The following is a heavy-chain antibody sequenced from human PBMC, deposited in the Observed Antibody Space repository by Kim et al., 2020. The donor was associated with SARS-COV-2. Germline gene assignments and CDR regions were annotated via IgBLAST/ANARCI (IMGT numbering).Heavy chain of an antibody. Sequence: ASVKVSCKASGYTFTSYDINWVRQATGQGLERMGWMNPNSGNTGYAQKFQGRVTMTRNTSISTAYMELSSLRSEDTAVYYCARGHLKRIVVVIAARPYYYNKSVGGRGTTVTVSS. D-gene: IGHD2-21*01. CDR3: ARGHLKRIVVVIAARPYYYNKSV. CDR2: MNPNSGNT. CDR1: GYTFTSYD. V-gene: IGHV1-8*01. J-gene: IGHJ6*03.